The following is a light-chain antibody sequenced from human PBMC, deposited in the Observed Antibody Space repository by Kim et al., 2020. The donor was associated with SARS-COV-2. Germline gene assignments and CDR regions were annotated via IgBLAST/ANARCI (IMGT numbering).Light chain of an antibody. V-gene: IGKV4-1*01. CDR3: HQFFAAPPS. Sequence: RATINCKSSQSVLYSSNSKSALAWYQQKSGQPPKLLLYWASTRESGVPDRFSGSGSGTDFTHTISGLQAEDVAVYYCHQFFAAPPSFGQGTKLEI. CDR2: WAS. CDR1: QSVLYSSNSKSA. J-gene: IGKJ2*03.